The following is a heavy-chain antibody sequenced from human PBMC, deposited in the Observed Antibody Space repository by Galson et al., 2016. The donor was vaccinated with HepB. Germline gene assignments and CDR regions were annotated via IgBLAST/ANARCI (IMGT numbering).Heavy chain of an antibody. Sequence: SLRLSCAASGFTFDDYAMHWVRQAPGKGLEWVSGISWNSGSIGSADSVKGRFTISRDNAKHSLYLQMNSLRAEDTALYYCAKGGLVVQGDYYYGMDVWGQGTTVTVSS. D-gene: IGHD3-10*01. CDR3: AKGGLVVQGDYYYGMDV. V-gene: IGHV3-9*01. CDR1: GFTFDDYA. CDR2: ISWNSGSI. J-gene: IGHJ6*02.